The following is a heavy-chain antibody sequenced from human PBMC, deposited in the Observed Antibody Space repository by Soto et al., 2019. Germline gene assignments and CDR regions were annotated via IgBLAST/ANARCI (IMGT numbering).Heavy chain of an antibody. V-gene: IGHV1-18*01. J-gene: IGHJ4*02. CDR1: GYTFTIYG. D-gene: IGHD5-18*01. Sequence: ASVKVSCKASGYTFTIYGISWVLQAPGQGLEWMGWISAYNGNTNYAQKLQGRVTMTTDTSTSTAHMELRSLRSDDTAVYYCARGALVDPAMLPPFDDRGQATRVTVAS. CDR3: ARGALVDPAMLPPFDD. CDR2: ISAYNGNT.